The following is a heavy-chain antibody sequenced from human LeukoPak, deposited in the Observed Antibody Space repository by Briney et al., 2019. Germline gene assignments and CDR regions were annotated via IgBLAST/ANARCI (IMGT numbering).Heavy chain of an antibody. CDR1: GGSISNYH. J-gene: IGHJ5*02. V-gene: IGHV4-59*01. CDR3: ARHVGWFGEVPSYNWFDP. Sequence: SETLSLTCTVSGGSISNYHWSWIRQPPGKGLEWIGYIYYSGSTNYNPSLKSRVTISVDTSKNQFSLKVSSVTAADTAVYYCARHVGWFGEVPSYNWFDPWGQGTLVTVSS. CDR2: IYYSGST. D-gene: IGHD3-10*01.